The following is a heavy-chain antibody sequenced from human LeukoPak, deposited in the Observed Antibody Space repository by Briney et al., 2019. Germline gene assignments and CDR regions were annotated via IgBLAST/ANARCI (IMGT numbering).Heavy chain of an antibody. J-gene: IGHJ4*02. CDR1: GGSISSGSYY. D-gene: IGHD5-18*01. Sequence: PSETQSLTCTVSGGSISSGSYYWGWIRQPPGKGLEWIGSIYYSGSTYYNPSLKSRVTISVDTSKNQFSLKLRSVTAADTAVYYGVIVDTGSNYFDYWGQGTLVTVSS. CDR2: IYYSGST. CDR3: VIVDTGSNYFDY. V-gene: IGHV4-39*01.